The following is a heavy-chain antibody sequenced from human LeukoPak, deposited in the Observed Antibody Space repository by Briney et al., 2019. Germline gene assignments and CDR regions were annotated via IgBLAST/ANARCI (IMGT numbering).Heavy chain of an antibody. CDR2: INPNINGT. CDR3: ARERTPGSGYGVDY. J-gene: IGHJ4*02. V-gene: IGHV1-2*02. CDR1: GYTFTGYY. D-gene: IGHD6-25*01. Sequence: ASVKVSCKASGYTFTGYYIHWVRQAPGQGLEWMGWINPNINGTNYAQKFQGRVTVTGDRSISAAYMELSRLRSDDTAVYYCARERTPGSGYGVDYWGQGTVVTVSS.